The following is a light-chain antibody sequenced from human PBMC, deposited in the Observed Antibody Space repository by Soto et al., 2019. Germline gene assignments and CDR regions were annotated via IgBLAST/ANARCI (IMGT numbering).Light chain of an antibody. CDR3: QKHNRAPFT. CDR2: AAT. J-gene: IGKJ3*01. V-gene: IGKV1-27*01. Sequence: DIQMTQSPSSLSASVGDRVTITCRASQGISNYLAWYQQKPGKVPKLLIYAATTLQSGVPSRFSGRGSGTDSTLTISSLQPEDVATYYCQKHNRAPFTFGPGTKVDIK. CDR1: QGISNY.